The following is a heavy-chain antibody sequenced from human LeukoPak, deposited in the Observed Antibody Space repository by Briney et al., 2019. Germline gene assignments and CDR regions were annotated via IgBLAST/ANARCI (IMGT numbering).Heavy chain of an antibody. D-gene: IGHD6-25*01. Sequence: GGSLRLSCAASGFTFSNFGVNWVRQAPGKGLEWVAVIADDGKDKHYVESVKGRFTISRDNSKNTLYLQMNSLRVEDTAVYYCARDRHIAAAGYYFDYWGQGTLVTISS. V-gene: IGHV3-30*03. CDR1: GFTFSNFG. CDR2: IADDGKDK. CDR3: ARDRHIAAAGYYFDY. J-gene: IGHJ4*02.